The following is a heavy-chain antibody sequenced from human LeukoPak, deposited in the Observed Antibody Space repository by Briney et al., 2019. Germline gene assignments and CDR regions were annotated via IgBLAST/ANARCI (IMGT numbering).Heavy chain of an antibody. V-gene: IGHV3-11*04. CDR2: ISSSGSTI. Sequence: GGSLRLSCAASGFTFSDYYMSWIRQAPGKGLEWVSYISSSGSTIYYADSVKGRFTISRDNAKNSLYLQMNSLRAEDTAVYYCARVPIRYYSSTSCYTDLYYFDYWGQGTLVTVSS. CDR3: ARVPIRYYSSTSCYTDLYYFDY. CDR1: GFTFSDYY. J-gene: IGHJ4*02. D-gene: IGHD2-2*02.